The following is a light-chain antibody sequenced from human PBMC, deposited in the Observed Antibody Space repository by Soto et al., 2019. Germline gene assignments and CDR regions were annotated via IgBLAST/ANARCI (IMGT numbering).Light chain of an antibody. CDR2: EVS. J-gene: IGLJ2*01. Sequence: QSALTQPASVSGSPGQSITISCTGTSSDVGAYNYVSWYQQHPGKAPKLMIHEVSKRPSGISNRFSGSKSGNTASLTISGLQADDEADYYCTSYTSRSTLVFGGGTKLTVL. CDR3: TSYTSRSTLV. V-gene: IGLV2-14*01. CDR1: SSDVGAYNY.